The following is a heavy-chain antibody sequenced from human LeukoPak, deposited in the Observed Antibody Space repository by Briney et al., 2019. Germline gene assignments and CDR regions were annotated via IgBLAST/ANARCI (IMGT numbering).Heavy chain of an antibody. CDR1: GFTFSSYG. CDR3: AKDSSFHGWLYYFDY. J-gene: IGHJ4*02. CDR2: IRYGGTNK. V-gene: IGHV3-30*02. D-gene: IGHD5-12*01. Sequence: GGSLRLSCAASGFTFSSYGMHWVRQAPGKGLEWVAFIRYGGTNKYYADSVKGRFTISRDNSKNTLYLQMYSLRAEDTAVYYCAKDSSFHGWLYYFDYWGQGTLVTVPS.